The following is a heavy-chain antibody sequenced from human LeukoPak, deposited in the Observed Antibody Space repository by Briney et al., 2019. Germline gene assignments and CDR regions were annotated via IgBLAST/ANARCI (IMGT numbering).Heavy chain of an antibody. CDR2: ISGSGGST. V-gene: IGHV3-23*01. CDR3: AKDRRLTWAWYY. J-gene: IGHJ4*02. D-gene: IGHD2-15*01. CDR1: GFTFSSYG. Sequence: GGSLRLSCAASGFTFSSYGMRWVRRAPGKGPEVVSAISGSGGSTYYADSVKGQFTISRDNSKNPLYLQMNSLRAEDTAVYYCAKDRRLTWAWYYWGQGTLVTVSS.